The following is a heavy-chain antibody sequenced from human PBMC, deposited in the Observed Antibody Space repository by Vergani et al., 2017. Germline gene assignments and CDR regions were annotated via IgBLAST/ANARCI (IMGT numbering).Heavy chain of an antibody. CDR3: ASSKDPGTFDY. CDR2: IYSGGST. V-gene: IGHV3-66*01. D-gene: IGHD2-2*01. CDR1: GLPVSGFAFNTYA. Sequence: EVQLVESGGGLVKPGGSLRLSCAASGLPVSGFAFNTYAMIWVRQAPGKGLEWVSVIYSGGSTYYADSVKGRFIISRDNSKNTLYLQMNSLRAEDTAVYYCASSKDPGTFDYWGQGTLVTVSS. J-gene: IGHJ4*02.